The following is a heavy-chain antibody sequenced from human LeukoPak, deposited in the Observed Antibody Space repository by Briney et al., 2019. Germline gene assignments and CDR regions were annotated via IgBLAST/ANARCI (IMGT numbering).Heavy chain of an antibody. CDR2: IKQDGNEK. J-gene: IGHJ4*02. Sequence: GSLRLSCAASGFTFSSHWMSWVRQAPGKGPEWVANIKQDGNEKYYVDSVKGRFTISRDNAKNSLYLQMNSLRDEDTAVYYCARDKVVGATFFDYWGQGTLVTVSS. D-gene: IGHD1-26*01. V-gene: IGHV3-7*01. CDR1: GFTFSSHW. CDR3: ARDKVVGATFFDY.